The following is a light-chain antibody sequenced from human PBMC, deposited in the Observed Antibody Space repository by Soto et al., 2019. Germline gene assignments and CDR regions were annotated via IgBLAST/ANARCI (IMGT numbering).Light chain of an antibody. J-gene: IGLJ1*01. V-gene: IGLV2-14*02. CDR3: SSYTTSSTYL. CDR2: DVS. Sequence: SVLTQPASVSGSPGQSITISCTGTSSDVGSYNLVSWYQQHPGKAPKLLIYDVSNRPSGVSNRFSGSKSANTASLTISGLQAEDEADYYSSSYTTSSTYLFGTGTKLTVL. CDR1: SSDVGSYNL.